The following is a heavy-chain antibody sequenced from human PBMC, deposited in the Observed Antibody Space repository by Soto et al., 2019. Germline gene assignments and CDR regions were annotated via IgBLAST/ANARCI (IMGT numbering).Heavy chain of an antibody. D-gene: IGHD3-10*01. CDR2: ISSSSSYI. CDR3: ARTTMVRGHYYMDV. J-gene: IGHJ6*03. Sequence: GGSLRLSCAASGFTFSSYSMNWVRQAPGKGLEWVSSISSSSSYIYYADSVKGRFTISRDNAKNSLYLQMNSLRAEDTAVYYCARTTMVRGHYYMDVWGKGTTVTVSS. V-gene: IGHV3-21*01. CDR1: GFTFSSYS.